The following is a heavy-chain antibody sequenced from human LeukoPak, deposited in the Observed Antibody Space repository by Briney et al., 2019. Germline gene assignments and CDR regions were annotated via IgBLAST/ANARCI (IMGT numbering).Heavy chain of an antibody. CDR3: ASPMAWAHNRRDSDY. CDR1: GGSISCSSYY. CDR2: IYYSGSA. J-gene: IGHJ4*02. D-gene: IGHD5-24*01. V-gene: IGHV4-39*07. Sequence: SETLSLTCTVSGGSISCSSYYWGWIRQPPGKGLEWIGSIYYSGSAYYNPSLKSRVSISVDTSKNQFSLKLRSVTAADTAVYYCASPMAWAHNRRDSDYWGLGTLVTVSS.